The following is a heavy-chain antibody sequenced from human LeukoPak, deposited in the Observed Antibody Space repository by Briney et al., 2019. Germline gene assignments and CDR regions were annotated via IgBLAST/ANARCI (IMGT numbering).Heavy chain of an antibody. CDR1: GSSFTTYW. CDR3: ARHSPALGYCSTTSCRTPLDY. V-gene: IGHV5-51*01. D-gene: IGHD2-2*01. J-gene: IGHJ4*02. CDR2: IYLGDSDT. Sequence: GESLKISCKGSGSSFTTYWIGWVRQMPGKGLEWMGIIYLGDSDTRYSPSFQGQVTISADKFINTACLQWSSLKASDTAMYYCARHSPALGYCSTTSCRTPLDYWGQGTLVTVSS.